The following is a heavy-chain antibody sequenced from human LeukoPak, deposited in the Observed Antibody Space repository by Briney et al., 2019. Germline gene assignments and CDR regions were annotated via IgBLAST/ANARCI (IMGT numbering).Heavy chain of an antibody. Sequence: GGSLRLSCAASGFTFNSYAMSWVRQAPGKGLEWVSTISGSGGSSYYADSVKGRFTISRDNSKNTLYLHMNSLRAEDTAVYYCAKEGGIAAVQYQFDYWGQGTLVTVSS. J-gene: IGHJ4*02. CDR2: ISGSGGSS. CDR1: GFTFNSYA. V-gene: IGHV3-23*01. D-gene: IGHD6-13*01. CDR3: AKEGGIAAVQYQFDY.